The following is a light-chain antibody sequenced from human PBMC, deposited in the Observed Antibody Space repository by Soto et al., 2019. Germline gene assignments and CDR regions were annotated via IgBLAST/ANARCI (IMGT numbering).Light chain of an antibody. CDR2: DVT. V-gene: IGLV2-11*01. J-gene: IGLJ1*01. CDR3: CSYAGSYIYV. Sequence: QSALTQPRSVSESPGQSVTISCTGTSSDVGGYNYVSWYQQHPDKAPKVMIYDVTKRPSGVPNRFSGSKSGNTASLTISGLQAEDEADYYCCSYAGSYIYVFGTGTKVT. CDR1: SSDVGGYNY.